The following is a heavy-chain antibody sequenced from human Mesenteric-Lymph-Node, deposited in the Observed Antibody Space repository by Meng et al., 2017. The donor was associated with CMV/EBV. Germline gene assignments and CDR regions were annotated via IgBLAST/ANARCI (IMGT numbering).Heavy chain of an antibody. CDR3: AREYCSSNSAPYGMDV. D-gene: IGHD2-2*01. J-gene: IGHJ6*02. CDR1: GYTFTGYY. V-gene: IGHV1-2*02. CDR2: INPNSGGT. Sequence: ASVKVSCKASGYTFTGYYMHWVRQAPGQGLEWMGWINPNSGGTNYAQKFQGRVTITRNTSISTAYMELSSLRSEDTAVYYCAREYCSSNSAPYGMDVWGQGTTVTVSS.